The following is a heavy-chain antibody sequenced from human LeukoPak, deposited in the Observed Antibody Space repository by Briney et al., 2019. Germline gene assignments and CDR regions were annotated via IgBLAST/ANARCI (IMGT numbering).Heavy chain of an antibody. V-gene: IGHV3-74*01. CDR3: ARDGRKWELLLSPAGFDY. D-gene: IGHD1-26*01. Sequence: GGSLRLSCAASGFTFSSYWMHWVRQAPGKGLVWFSRINTDGSSTSYADSVKGRFTISRDNAKNTLYLQMNSLRAEDTAVYYCARDGRKWELLLSPAGFDYWGQGTLVTVSS. CDR2: INTDGSST. CDR1: GFTFSSYW. J-gene: IGHJ4*02.